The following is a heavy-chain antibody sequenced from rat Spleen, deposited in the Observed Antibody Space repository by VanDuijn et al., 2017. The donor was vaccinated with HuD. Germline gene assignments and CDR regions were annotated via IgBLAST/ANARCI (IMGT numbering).Heavy chain of an antibody. J-gene: IGHJ2*01. CDR1: GFTFRSYY. Sequence: EVQLVESGGGLVQPGRSLKPSCAAAGFTFRSYYMAWVRQAPKKGLEWVASISYDVISTYYRDSVKGRFTISRDNAKSSLYLQMDSLRSEDTATYYCTTGRDYWGQGVMVTVSS. CDR2: ISYDVIST. CDR3: TTGRDY. D-gene: IGHD5-1*01. V-gene: IGHV5-20*01.